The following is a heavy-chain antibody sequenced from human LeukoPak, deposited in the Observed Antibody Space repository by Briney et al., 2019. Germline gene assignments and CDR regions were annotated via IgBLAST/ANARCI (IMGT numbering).Heavy chain of an antibody. J-gene: IGHJ4*02. D-gene: IGHD5-18*01. Sequence: SETLSLTCAVYGGSFSGYYWSWLRQPPGKGLEWIGEINHSGSTNYNPSLKSRVTISVDTSKNQFSLKLRSVTAADTAVYYCARDRMGTVMVPIDYWGQGTLVTVSS. CDR2: INHSGST. CDR1: GGSFSGYY. CDR3: ARDRMGTVMVPIDY. V-gene: IGHV4-34*01.